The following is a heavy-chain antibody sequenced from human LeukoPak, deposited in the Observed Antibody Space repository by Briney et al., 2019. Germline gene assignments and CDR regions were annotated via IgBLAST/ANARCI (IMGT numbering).Heavy chain of an antibody. CDR3: ARHRDIDGMDV. D-gene: IGHD5-12*01. J-gene: IGHJ6*02. Sequence: SETLSLTCTVPGGSISNYYWSWIRQPPGKGLEWIGYIYYIGSSNYNPSLKSRVTISVDTSKNQFSLKLSSVTAADTAVYYCARHRDIDGMDVWGQGTTVTVSS. V-gene: IGHV4-59*01. CDR1: GGSISNYY. CDR2: IYYIGSS.